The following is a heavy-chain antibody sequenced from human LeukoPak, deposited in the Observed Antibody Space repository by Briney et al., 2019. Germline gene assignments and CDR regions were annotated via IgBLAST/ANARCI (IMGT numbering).Heavy chain of an antibody. J-gene: IGHJ3*02. D-gene: IGHD2-15*01. CDR3: ARFKGRGGSSRTSKDAFDI. Sequence: PSETLSLTCTVSGGSISSGGYYWSWIRQHPGKGLEWIGYIYYSGSTYYNPSLKSRVTISVDTSKNQFSLKLSSVTAADTAVYYCARFKGRGGSSRTSKDAFDIWGQGTMVTVSS. CDR2: IYYSGST. CDR1: GGSISSGGYY. V-gene: IGHV4-31*03.